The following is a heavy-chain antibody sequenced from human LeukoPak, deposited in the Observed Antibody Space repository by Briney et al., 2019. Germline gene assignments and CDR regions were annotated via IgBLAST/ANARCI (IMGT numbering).Heavy chain of an antibody. V-gene: IGHV3-7*01. Sequence: GGSLRLSCAASGFSFNSYWMTWVRQAPGRGLEWVANIDPAGTDTYYVDPVKGLFIISRDNAKNLVYLQMNTLRAEDTAVYSCGRFGYVAGIDLWGQGTLVTVSS. CDR1: GFSFNSYW. J-gene: IGHJ4*02. CDR3: GRFGYVAGIDL. CDR2: IDPAGTDT. D-gene: IGHD6-19*01.